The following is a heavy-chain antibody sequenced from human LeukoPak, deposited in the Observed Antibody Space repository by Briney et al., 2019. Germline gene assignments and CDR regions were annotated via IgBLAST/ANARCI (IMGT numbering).Heavy chain of an antibody. CDR2: ISSSGSTI. CDR3: ANDQSSGSYLSGDY. Sequence: GGSLRLSCAASGFTFSDYYMSWIRQAPGKGLEWVSYISSSGSTIYYADSVKGRFTISRDNSKNTLYLQMNSLRAEDTAVYYCANDQSSGSYLSGDYWGQGTLVTVSS. D-gene: IGHD1-26*01. J-gene: IGHJ4*02. CDR1: GFTFSDYY. V-gene: IGHV3-11*01.